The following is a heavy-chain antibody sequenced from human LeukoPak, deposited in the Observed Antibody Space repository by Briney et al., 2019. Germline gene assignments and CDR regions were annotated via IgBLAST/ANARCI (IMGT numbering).Heavy chain of an antibody. CDR3: AGERGEEYSSGWYKTNYFYN. J-gene: IGHJ4*02. D-gene: IGHD6-19*01. CDR2: GDYSGGT. Sequence: SETLSLTCTVSGDSFTSVTDYWAWIRQPPGKGLEWIASGDYSGGTYYNPSLESRVAISADMSKNQISLKLTSVTGADTAVYYCAGERGEEYSSGWYKTNYFYNWGQGIRVTVSS. CDR1: GDSFTSVTDY. V-gene: IGHV4-39*07.